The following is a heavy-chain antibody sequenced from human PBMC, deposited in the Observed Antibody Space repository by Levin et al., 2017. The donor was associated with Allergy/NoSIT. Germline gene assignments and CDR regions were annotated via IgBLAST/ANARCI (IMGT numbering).Heavy chain of an antibody. CDR1: GFIFSSNG. J-gene: IGHJ4*02. CDR2: ISRTGSRT. V-gene: IGHV3-23*01. Sequence: GGSLRLSCAVSGFIFSSNGMTWVRQAPGKGLEWVSSISRTGSRTYYADSVKGRFTISRDNSKNTLSLQMNSLRAEDTAVYYCATGYSSSYYSFIFWGQGTLVTVSS. D-gene: IGHD6-13*01. CDR3: ATGYSSSYYSFIF.